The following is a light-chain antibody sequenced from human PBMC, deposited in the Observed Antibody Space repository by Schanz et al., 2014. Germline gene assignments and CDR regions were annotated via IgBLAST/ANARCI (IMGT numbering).Light chain of an antibody. CDR1: SSDVGSYNL. CDR2: DVT. CDR3: ATWDDSLL. J-gene: IGLJ3*02. V-gene: IGLV2-14*02. Sequence: QSALTQPASVSGSPGQSITISCTGTSSDVGSYNLVSWYQQHPGKVPKLMIYDVTNRPSGVPDRFSASKSGTSASLAISGLRSEDEADYYCATWDDSLLFGGGTQLTVL.